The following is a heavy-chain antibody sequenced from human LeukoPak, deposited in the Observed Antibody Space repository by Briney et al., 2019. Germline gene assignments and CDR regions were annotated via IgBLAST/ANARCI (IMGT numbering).Heavy chain of an antibody. CDR2: IYYSGST. Sequence: SETLSLTCTVSGGSISSYCWSWIRQPPGKGLEWIGYIYYSGSTNYNPSLKSRVTISVDTSKNQFSLKLSSVTAADTAVYYCARRYYDILTGYYAFDYWGQGTLVTVSS. CDR1: GGSISSYC. V-gene: IGHV4-59*08. D-gene: IGHD3-9*01. J-gene: IGHJ4*02. CDR3: ARRYYDILTGYYAFDY.